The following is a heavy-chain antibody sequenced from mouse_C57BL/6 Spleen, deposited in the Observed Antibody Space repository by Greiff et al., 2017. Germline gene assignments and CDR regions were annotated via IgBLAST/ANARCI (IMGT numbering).Heavy chain of an antibody. CDR3: SRRNYYFDY. V-gene: IGHV1-54*01. Sequence: VQLQQSGAELVRPGTSVKVSCKASGYAFTNYLIDWVKQRPGQGLEWIGVINPGSGGTNYNEKFKGKATLTADKASSTAYMPLISLTSEDSAVYCCSRRNYYFDYWGQGTTLTVSS. CDR1: GYAFTNYL. CDR2: INPGSGGT. J-gene: IGHJ2*01.